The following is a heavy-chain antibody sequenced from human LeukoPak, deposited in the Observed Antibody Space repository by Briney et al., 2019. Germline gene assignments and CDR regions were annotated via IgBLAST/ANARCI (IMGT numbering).Heavy chain of an antibody. CDR2: ISSSSSYI. CDR3: AREAPVDTAMGIDY. CDR1: GFTFSSYS. D-gene: IGHD5-18*01. Sequence: PGGSLRLSCAASGFTFSSYSMNWVRQAPGKGLEWVSSISSSSSYIYYADSVKGRFTISRDNAKNSLYLQMNSLRAEDTAVYYCAREAPVDTAMGIDYWGQGTLVTVSS. J-gene: IGHJ4*02. V-gene: IGHV3-21*01.